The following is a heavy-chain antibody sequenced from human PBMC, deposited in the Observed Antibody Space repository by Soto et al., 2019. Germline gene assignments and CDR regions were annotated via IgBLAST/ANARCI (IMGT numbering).Heavy chain of an antibody. CDR3: ARDPHLSSWRKIDS. D-gene: IGHD6-13*01. CDR1: GYTFTHQG. V-gene: IGHV1-18*01. Sequence: GASVKVSCKASGYTFTHQGISWVRQAPGQGLEWVGWINTFHGSTDYAQKFQGRVTMTTDTSTSTAYMGLRSLRADDTAVYYCARDPHLSSWRKIDSWGQGTLVTVSS. CDR2: INTFHGST. J-gene: IGHJ4*02.